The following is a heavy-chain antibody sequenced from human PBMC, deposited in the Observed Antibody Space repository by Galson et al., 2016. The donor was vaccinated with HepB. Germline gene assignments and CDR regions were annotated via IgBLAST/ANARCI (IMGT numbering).Heavy chain of an antibody. J-gene: IGHJ6*04. CDR2: IGTAGDT. Sequence: SLRLSCAASGLTFSRCDMHWVRQATGKGLEWVSAIGTAGDTYYPGSVRGRFTISRENSKNSLYLQMNSLTAGDTAVYYCARGKFDCSGGTCHYYGMDVWGKGTTVTFSS. V-gene: IGHV3-13*01. D-gene: IGHD2-15*01. CDR1: GLTFSRCD. CDR3: ARGKFDCSGGTCHYYGMDV.